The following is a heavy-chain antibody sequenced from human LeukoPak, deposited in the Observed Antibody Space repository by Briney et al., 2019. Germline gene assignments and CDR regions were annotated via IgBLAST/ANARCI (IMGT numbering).Heavy chain of an antibody. V-gene: IGHV3-23*01. Sequence: GGSLRLSCAASGFTFSRYGMSWVRQAPGKGLEWVSAISGSGGSTYYADSVKGRFTISRDNSKNTLYLQMNSLRAEDTAVYYCARSRYCSSTSCYYYYYMDVWGKGTTVTISS. D-gene: IGHD2-2*01. CDR2: ISGSGGST. J-gene: IGHJ6*03. CDR3: ARSRYCSSTSCYYYYYMDV. CDR1: GFTFSRYG.